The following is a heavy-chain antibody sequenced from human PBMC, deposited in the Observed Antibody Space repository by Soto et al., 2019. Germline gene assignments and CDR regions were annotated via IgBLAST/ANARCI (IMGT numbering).Heavy chain of an antibody. J-gene: IGHJ4*02. D-gene: IGHD1-26*01. CDR2: ISYDGSNK. CDR3: AKDQYAGSYYVGLFDY. Sequence: QVQLVESGGGVVQPGRSLRLSCAASGFTFSSYGMHWVRQAPGKGLEWVAVISYDGSNKYYADSVKGRSTISRDNSKNTLYLQMNSLRAEDTAVYYCAKDQYAGSYYVGLFDYWGQGTLVTVSS. V-gene: IGHV3-30*18. CDR1: GFTFSSYG.